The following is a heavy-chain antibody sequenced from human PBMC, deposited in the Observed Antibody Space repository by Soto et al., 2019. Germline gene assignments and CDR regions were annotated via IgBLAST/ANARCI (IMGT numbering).Heavy chain of an antibody. CDR2: ISGSGGST. Sequence: GGSLRLSCAASGFTFSSYAMSWVRQAPGKGLEWVSAISGSGGSTYYADSVKGRFTISRDNSKNTLYLQMNSLRAEDTAVYYCANSEIAAAGTEWGAYYGMDVWGQGTTVTVSS. J-gene: IGHJ6*02. V-gene: IGHV3-23*01. CDR1: GFTFSSYA. CDR3: ANSEIAAAGTEWGAYYGMDV. D-gene: IGHD6-13*01.